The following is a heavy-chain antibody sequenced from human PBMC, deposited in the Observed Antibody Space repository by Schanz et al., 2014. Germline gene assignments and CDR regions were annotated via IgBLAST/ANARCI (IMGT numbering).Heavy chain of an antibody. CDR3: ARDLTVDTGYVVHYYYYGMDV. D-gene: IGHD5-12*01. CDR2: IIPILDVG. J-gene: IGHJ6*02. V-gene: IGHV1-69*08. Sequence: QVQLVQSGAEVKKPGSSMKVSCKASGGTFNSYTINWVRQAPGQGLEWMGRIIPILDVGNYAQQFQGRVTFTADKSTSTAYMELSSLRYEDTAVYFCARDLTVDTGYVVHYYYYGMDVWGQGTTVTVSS. CDR1: GGTFNSYT.